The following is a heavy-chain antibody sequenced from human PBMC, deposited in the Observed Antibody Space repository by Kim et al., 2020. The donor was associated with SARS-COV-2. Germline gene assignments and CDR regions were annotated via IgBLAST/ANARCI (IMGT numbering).Heavy chain of an antibody. CDR2: ISSSSSYT. J-gene: IGHJ4*02. D-gene: IGHD2-2*01. V-gene: IGHV3-11*05. CDR3: ARAARPYQLPLVALDY. Sequence: GGSLRLSCAASGFTFSDYYMSWIRQAPGKGLEWVSYISSSSSYTNYADSVKGRFTISRDNAKNSLYLQMNSLRAEDTAVYYCARAARPYQLPLVALDYWGQGTLVTVSS. CDR1: GFTFSDYY.